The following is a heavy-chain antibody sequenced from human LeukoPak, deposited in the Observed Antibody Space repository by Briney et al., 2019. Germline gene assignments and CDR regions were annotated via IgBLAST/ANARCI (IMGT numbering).Heavy chain of an antibody. Sequence: GGSLRLSCAASGFAFGSHWMHWVRQAPGEGLVWVARIESDASNTRYADSVKGRFTISRDNANKTLYLQMNSLRAEDTAVYYCTRDGSGSRIPFDYWGQGTLVTVSS. J-gene: IGHJ4*02. CDR1: GFAFGSHW. CDR2: IESDASNT. CDR3: TRDGSGSRIPFDY. D-gene: IGHD1-26*01. V-gene: IGHV3-74*01.